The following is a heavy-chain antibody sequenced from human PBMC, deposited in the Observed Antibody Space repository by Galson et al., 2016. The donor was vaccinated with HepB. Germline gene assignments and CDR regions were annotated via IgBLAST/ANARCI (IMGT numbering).Heavy chain of an antibody. Sequence: SLRLSCAASGFSFSGYAMTWVRQAPGKGLEWVSSISGSGGSPYDADSVRGRFTISRDNSKNTLYLQMNRLRAEDTAVYYCANRGTNRRGYSYYFDYWGQGTLVTVSS. CDR1: GFSFSGYA. CDR2: ISGSGGSP. CDR3: ANRGTNRRGYSYYFDY. D-gene: IGHD5-12*01. V-gene: IGHV3-23*01. J-gene: IGHJ4*02.